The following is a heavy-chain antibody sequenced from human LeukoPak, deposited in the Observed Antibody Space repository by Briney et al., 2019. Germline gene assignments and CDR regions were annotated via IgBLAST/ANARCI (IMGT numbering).Heavy chain of an antibody. V-gene: IGHV3-23*01. D-gene: IGHD6-6*01. CDR2: IPATGSST. CDR1: GFTFSSNV. J-gene: IGHJ3*02. CDR3: AKSQYSSSSPDAFDI. Sequence: GGSLRLSCAASGFTFSSNVMIWVRQAPGKGLEWVSSIPATGSSTYYADSVKGRFTISRDNSKNTLFLQMNSLRAEDTAVYYCAKSQYSSSSPDAFDIWGQGTMVTVSP.